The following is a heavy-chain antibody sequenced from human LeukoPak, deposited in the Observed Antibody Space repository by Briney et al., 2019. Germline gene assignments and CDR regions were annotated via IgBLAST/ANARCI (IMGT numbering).Heavy chain of an antibody. CDR2: IYSGAIT. D-gene: IGHD3-3*01. J-gene: IGHJ4*02. CDR1: GFTASGKY. V-gene: IGHV3-53*01. CDR3: ARAMDIWSGYYAPLAPYCEN. Sequence: GRSLRLSCAASGFTASGKYMTWVPQAPGKGLKGFTVIYSGAITYYADSVTGRFTISRDNSKNSLYLQMNSLRAEDTAVYYRARAMDIWSGYYAPLAPYCENSGEGTLVTVSS.